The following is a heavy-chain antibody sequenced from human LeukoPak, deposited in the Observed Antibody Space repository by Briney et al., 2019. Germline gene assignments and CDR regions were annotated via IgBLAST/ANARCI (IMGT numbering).Heavy chain of an antibody. CDR3: ARVLRRSNWFDP. V-gene: IGHV1-18*01. CDR1: GYTFTSYG. J-gene: IGHJ5*02. Sequence: ASVKVSCTASGYTFTSYGISWVRQAPGQGLGWMGWISAYNGNTNYAQKLQGRVTMTTDTSTSTAYMELRSLRSDDTAVYYCARVLRRSNWFDPWGQGTLVTVSS. D-gene: IGHD3-3*01. CDR2: ISAYNGNT.